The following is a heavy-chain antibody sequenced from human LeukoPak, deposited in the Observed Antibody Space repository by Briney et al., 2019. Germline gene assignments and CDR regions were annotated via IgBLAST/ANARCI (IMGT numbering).Heavy chain of an antibody. CDR3: ARSIAVAGLDY. CDR1: GFTFSSYS. CDR2: ISSSSSYI. Sequence: KSGGSLRLSCAASGFTFSSYSMNWVRQAPGKGLEWVSSISSSSSYIYYADSVKGRFTTSRDNAKNSLYLQMNSLRAEDTAVYYCARSIAVAGLDYWGQGTLVTVSS. V-gene: IGHV3-21*01. D-gene: IGHD6-19*01. J-gene: IGHJ4*02.